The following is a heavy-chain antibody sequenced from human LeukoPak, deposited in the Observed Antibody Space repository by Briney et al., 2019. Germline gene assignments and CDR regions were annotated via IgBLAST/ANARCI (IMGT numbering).Heavy chain of an antibody. J-gene: IGHJ4*02. CDR1: GFTFSGYP. CDR2: ISYDGNTI. V-gene: IGHV3-30-3*01. D-gene: IGHD4-11*01. Sequence: PGKSLRLSCAASGFTFSGYPIHWVRQAPGKGLQWVAVISYDGNTIHYADSVKGRFIISRDTSKNTLYLQMNSLRAEDTAVYYCARSGGLQKFDYWGQGTLVTVSS. CDR3: ARSGGLQKFDY.